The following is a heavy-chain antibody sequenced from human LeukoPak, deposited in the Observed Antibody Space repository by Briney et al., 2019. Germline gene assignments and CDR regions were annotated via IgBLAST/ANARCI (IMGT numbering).Heavy chain of an antibody. Sequence: ASVKVSCKASGYTFTGCYMHWVRQAPGQGLEWMGWINPNSGGTNYAQKFQGRVTMTRDTSISTAYMELSRLRSDDTAVYYCARGYGSGSYYYYYYYYYMDVWGKGTTVTVSS. J-gene: IGHJ6*03. V-gene: IGHV1-2*02. CDR2: INPNSGGT. CDR3: ARGYGSGSYYYYYYYYYMDV. D-gene: IGHD3-10*01. CDR1: GYTFTGCY.